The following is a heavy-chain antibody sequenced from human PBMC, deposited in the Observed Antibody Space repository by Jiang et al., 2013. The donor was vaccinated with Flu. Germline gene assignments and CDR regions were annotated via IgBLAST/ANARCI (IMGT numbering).Heavy chain of an antibody. CDR3: ARDPVWTGTMGGAFDI. V-gene: IGHV3-30*04. CDR1: GFTFSSYA. CDR2: ISYDGSNK. J-gene: IGHJ3*02. Sequence: QLLESGGGVVQPGRSLRLSCAASGFTFSSYAMHWVRQAPGKGLEWVAVISYDGSNKYYADSVKGRFTISRDNSKNTLYLQMNSLRAEDTAVYYCARDPVWTGTMGGAFDIWGQGTMVTVSS. D-gene: IGHD1-1*01.